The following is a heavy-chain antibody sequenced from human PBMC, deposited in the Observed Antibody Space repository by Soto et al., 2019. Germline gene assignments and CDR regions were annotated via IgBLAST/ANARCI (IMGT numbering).Heavy chain of an antibody. CDR2: ISSSSSYI. Sequence: LRLSCAASGFTFSIYSMNWVRQAPVKGLEWVSSISSSSSYIYYADSVKGRFTISRDNAKNSLYLQMNSLRAEDTAVYYCAREQGAAGDSSSSGMDVWCQQNTVTISS. J-gene: IGHJ6*02. D-gene: IGHD6-13*01. CDR3: AREQGAAGDSSSSGMDV. CDR1: GFTFSIYS. V-gene: IGHV3-21*01.